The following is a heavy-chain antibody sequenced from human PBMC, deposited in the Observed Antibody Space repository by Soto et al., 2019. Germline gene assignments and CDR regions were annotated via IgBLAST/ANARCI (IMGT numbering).Heavy chain of an antibody. J-gene: IGHJ3*02. D-gene: IGHD3-22*01. CDR2: INAGNGNT. CDR3: AREGDYYDSSGAFDI. V-gene: IGHV1-3*01. CDR1: GYTFTSYA. Sequence: QVQLVQSGAEVKKPGASVKVSCKASGYTFTSYARHWVRQAPGQRLEWMGWINAGNGNTKYSQKFQGRVTITRDTSASTAYMELSSLRSEDTAVYYCAREGDYYDSSGAFDIWGQGTMVTVSS.